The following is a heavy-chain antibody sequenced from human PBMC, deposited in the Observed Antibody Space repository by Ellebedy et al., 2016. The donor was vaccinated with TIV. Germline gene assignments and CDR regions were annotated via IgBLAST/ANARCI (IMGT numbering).Heavy chain of an antibody. J-gene: IGHJ4*02. D-gene: IGHD6-19*01. CDR2: ISYDGSNK. CDR1: GFTFSSYG. Sequence: PGGSLRLSCAASGFTFSSYGMHWVRQAPGKGLEWVAVISYDGSNKYYADSVKGRFTISRDNSKNTLYLQMNSLRAEDTAVYYCARVVGQGIAVAYFDYWGQGTLVTVSS. V-gene: IGHV3-30*03. CDR3: ARVVGQGIAVAYFDY.